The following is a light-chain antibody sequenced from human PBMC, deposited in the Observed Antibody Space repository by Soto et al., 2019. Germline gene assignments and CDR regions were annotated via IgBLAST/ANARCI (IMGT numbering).Light chain of an antibody. J-gene: IGKJ1*01. CDR1: QSVSTN. V-gene: IGKV3-15*01. CDR2: DAS. Sequence: EIVMTQSPATLYVSPGERATLSCRTSQSVSTNLAWYQQNRGQAPRLLIYDASTRATGIPARLSGSGSGTEFTLTIRSLQSEDFAVYYCQQYNNWPRTFGQGTKVEIK. CDR3: QQYNNWPRT.